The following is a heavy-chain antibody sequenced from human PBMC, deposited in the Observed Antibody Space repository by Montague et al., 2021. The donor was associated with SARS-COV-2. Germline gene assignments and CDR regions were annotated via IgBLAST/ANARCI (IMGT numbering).Heavy chain of an antibody. CDR3: ARDGDSSSWYWFDP. D-gene: IGHD6-13*01. V-gene: IGHV4-59*13. CDR2: IHYSGST. CDR1: GGSISSYF. J-gene: IGHJ5*02. Sequence: SETLSLTCTVSGGSISSYFWSWIRQPPGKGLEWIGYIHYSGSTXXXPSXXXRVTISVDTSKNQFSLKLRSVTAADTAVYYCARDGDSSSWYWFDPWGQGTLVTVSS.